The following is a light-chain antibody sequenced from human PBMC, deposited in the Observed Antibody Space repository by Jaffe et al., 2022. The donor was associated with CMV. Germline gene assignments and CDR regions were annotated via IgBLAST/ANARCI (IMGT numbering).Light chain of an antibody. CDR1: QSISTN. CDR2: DAS. CDR3: QQYNNWPLT. Sequence: EIVMTQSPATLSGSPGERATLSCRASQSISTNLAWYQQKPGQPPRLLIYDASTRATDIPIRFSGRGSGTEFTLTISSLQSEDFAVYHCQQYNNWPLTFGQGTKLEIK. V-gene: IGKV3-15*01. J-gene: IGKJ2*01.